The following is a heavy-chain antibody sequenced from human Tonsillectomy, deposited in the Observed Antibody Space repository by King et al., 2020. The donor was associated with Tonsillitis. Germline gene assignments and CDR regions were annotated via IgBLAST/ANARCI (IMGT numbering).Heavy chain of an antibody. Sequence: VQLVESGGGLAQSGGSLRLSCAASGFTFSSDSMNWVRQAPGKGLEWVSYISSSSSTISYADSVKGRFTISRDNAKNSLYLQMNSLRAEDTAVYYCARETFDFWSGYYIRSVAFDIWGQGTMVTVSS. V-gene: IGHV3-48*04. J-gene: IGHJ3*02. CDR3: ARETFDFWSGYYIRSVAFDI. CDR1: GFTFSSDS. D-gene: IGHD3-3*01. CDR2: ISSSSSTI.